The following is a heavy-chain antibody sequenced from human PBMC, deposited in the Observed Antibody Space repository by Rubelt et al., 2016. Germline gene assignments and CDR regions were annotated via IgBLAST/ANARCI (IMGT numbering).Heavy chain of an antibody. V-gene: IGHV1-69*09. D-gene: IGHD3/OR15-3a*01. Sequence: QVQLVQSGAEVKKPGSSVKVSCKASGGTFSSYAISWVRQAPGQGLEWMGRITPKLGTTNWTPKFKGRLTITADKSTRTADMELRSLRSEDTAVYYCARGVMIFGGHIDVWGKGTTVIVSS. J-gene: IGHJ6*03. CDR2: ITPKLGTT. CDR3: ARGVMIFGGHIDV. CDR1: GGTFSSYA.